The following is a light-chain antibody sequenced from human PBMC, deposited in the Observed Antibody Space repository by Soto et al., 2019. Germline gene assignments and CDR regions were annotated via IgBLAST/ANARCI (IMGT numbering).Light chain of an antibody. J-gene: IGLJ1*01. Sequence: QSVLTQPASVSGSPGHSITISCTGSSSDVGGYDYVSWYQQYPGKAPKLMIYDVSNRPSGGSNRFSGSKSGNTASLTISGLQADDEADYYCSSFTSSTTRVFGTGTKVTVL. CDR1: SSDVGGYDY. V-gene: IGLV2-14*01. CDR3: SSFTSSTTRV. CDR2: DVS.